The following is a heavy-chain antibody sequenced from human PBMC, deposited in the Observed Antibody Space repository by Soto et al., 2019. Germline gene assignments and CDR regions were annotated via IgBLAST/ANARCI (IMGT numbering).Heavy chain of an antibody. Sequence: LSETLSLTCAVYGGSFSGYYWSWIRQPPGKGLEWIGEINHSGSTNYNPSLKSRVTISVDTSKNQFSLKLSSVTAADTAVYYCARGRRIAVAGVFDIWGQGTMVTVSS. J-gene: IGHJ3*02. V-gene: IGHV4-34*01. CDR1: GGSFSGYY. D-gene: IGHD6-19*01. CDR3: ARGRRIAVAGVFDI. CDR2: INHSGST.